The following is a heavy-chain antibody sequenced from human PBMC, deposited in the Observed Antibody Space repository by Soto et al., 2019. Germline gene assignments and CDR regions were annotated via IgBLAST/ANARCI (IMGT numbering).Heavy chain of an antibody. J-gene: IGHJ6*02. V-gene: IGHV3-30-3*01. CDR2: ISDDGSNK. CDR1: IFTFRSYA. D-gene: IGHD2-2*01. Sequence: QVQLVESGGGAVQPGRSLRLSCAASIFTFRSYAMHWVRQAPGKGLEWVAVISDDGSNKFYADSVKGRVTISRDNSKNTLYLQLNSLRFEDTAVYYCARGIRAVPNASPFYYYGMDVWGQGTPVTVSS. CDR3: ARGIRAVPNASPFYYYGMDV.